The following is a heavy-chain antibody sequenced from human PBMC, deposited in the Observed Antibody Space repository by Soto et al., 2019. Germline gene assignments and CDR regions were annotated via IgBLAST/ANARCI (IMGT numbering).Heavy chain of an antibody. J-gene: IGHJ4*02. D-gene: IGHD3-22*01. CDR1: GGSISSSSYY. Sequence: ETLSLTCTVSGGSISSSSYYWGWIRQPPGKGLEWIGSIYYSGSTYYNPSLKSRVTISVDTSKNQFSLKLSSVTAADTAVYYCSRLVYYYDSSGYSLFFLYFDYWGQGTLVTVSS. CDR3: SRLVYYYDSSGYSLFFLYFDY. CDR2: IYYSGST. V-gene: IGHV4-39*01.